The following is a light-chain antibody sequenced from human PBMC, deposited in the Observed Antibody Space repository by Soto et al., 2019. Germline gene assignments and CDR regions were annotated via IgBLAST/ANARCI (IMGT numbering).Light chain of an antibody. Sequence: AIQMTQSPSSLSASVGDRVTITCRASQGITNDLGWYQQKPGKAPNLLIYDASRLQSGASSRFSGSGSGTDFTLTISNLQPEDFATYYCLQDYNYPRTFGQGTRLEIK. CDR3: LQDYNYPRT. CDR1: QGITND. J-gene: IGKJ2*01. CDR2: DAS. V-gene: IGKV1-6*01.